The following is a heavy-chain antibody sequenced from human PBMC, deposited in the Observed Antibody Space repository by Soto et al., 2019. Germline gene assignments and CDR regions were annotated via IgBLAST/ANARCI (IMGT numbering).Heavy chain of an antibody. CDR1: GYTFTSYA. V-gene: IGHV1-3*01. CDR3: ARVVGIAAAGTGY. Sequence: ASVRVSCKASGYTFTSYAMHWVRQAPGQRLEWMGWINAGNGNTKYSQKFQGRVTITRDTSASTAYMELSSLRSEDTAVYYCARVVGIAAAGTGYWGQGTLVTVSS. CDR2: INAGNGNT. D-gene: IGHD6-13*01. J-gene: IGHJ4*02.